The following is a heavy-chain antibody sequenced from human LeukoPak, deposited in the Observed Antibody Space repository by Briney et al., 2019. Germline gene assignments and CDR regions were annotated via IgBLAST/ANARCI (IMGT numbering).Heavy chain of an antibody. CDR3: ARGRHYDSDGYYAAFYFDY. Sequence: EASVKVSCKASGYTFTGYYIHWVRQAPGQGLEWMGGINPDSGSTKDAQKFQGRVSMTRDTSINTAYMGLTRVRSDDTALYYCARGRHYDSDGYYAAFYFDYWGQGTLVTVSS. CDR1: GYTFTGYY. J-gene: IGHJ4*02. V-gene: IGHV1-2*02. D-gene: IGHD3-22*01. CDR2: INPDSGST.